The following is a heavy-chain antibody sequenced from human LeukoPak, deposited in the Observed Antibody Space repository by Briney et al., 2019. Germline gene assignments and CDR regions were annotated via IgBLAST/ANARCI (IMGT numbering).Heavy chain of an antibody. CDR1: GFTFSSHG. J-gene: IGHJ5*01. CDR3: AKGSRITLFGVVDS. D-gene: IGHD3-3*01. Sequence: GGSLRLSCAASGFTFSSHGIHWVRQAPGKGPEWVAFLRYDGSNAYYSDSVKGRFTISRDNSRNTVHLEMNRLRPGDTAVYYCAKGSRITLFGVVDSWGQGTLVTVSS. CDR2: LRYDGSNA. V-gene: IGHV3-30*02.